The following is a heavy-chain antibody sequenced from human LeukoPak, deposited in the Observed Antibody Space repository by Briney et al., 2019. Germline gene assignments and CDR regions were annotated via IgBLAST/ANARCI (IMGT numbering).Heavy chain of an antibody. CDR2: ISWNSGSI. CDR1: IYTIEGYA. D-gene: IGHD5-12*01. J-gene: IGHJ4*02. CDR3: AARSGGYDY. Sequence: PGRSLRLSCAASIYTIEGYAMYCVRQAPGKGLEWVSGISWNSGSIGYEDSVKGRFTISRDNAKNSLYLQMNSLRGEDTALYYCAARSGGYDYWGQGTLVTVSS. V-gene: IGHV3-9*01.